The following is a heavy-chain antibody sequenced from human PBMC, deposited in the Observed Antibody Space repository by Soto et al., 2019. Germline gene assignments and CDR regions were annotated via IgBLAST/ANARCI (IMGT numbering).Heavy chain of an antibody. CDR2: IYWDDDK. Sequence: QITLKESGPTLVKPTQTLTLTCTFSGFSLSTSGVGVGWIRQPPGKALEWLALIYWDDDKRYSPSLKSRLTTAKDTSKNQVVPTRANMDPVDTATYYCAHRPKVCITTSCYGGFDYWGQGTLVTVSS. CDR1: GFSLSTSGVG. J-gene: IGHJ4*02. CDR3: AHRPKVCITTSCYGGFDY. V-gene: IGHV2-5*02. D-gene: IGHD2-2*01.